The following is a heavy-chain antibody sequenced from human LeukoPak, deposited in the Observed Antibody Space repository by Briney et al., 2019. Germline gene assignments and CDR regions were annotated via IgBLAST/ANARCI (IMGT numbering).Heavy chain of an antibody. V-gene: IGHV1-2*02. CDR3: ARGPLCSRVVVPAAYYYYYYMDV. CDR2: INPNSGGT. Sequence: ASVKVSCKASGYTFTGYYMHWVRQAPGQGLEWMGWINPNSGGTNYAQKFQGRVTMTRDTSISTAYMELSRLRSDDTAVYYCARGPLCSRVVVPAAYYYYYYMDVWGKGTTVTVSS. J-gene: IGHJ6*03. CDR1: GYTFTGYY. D-gene: IGHD2-2*01.